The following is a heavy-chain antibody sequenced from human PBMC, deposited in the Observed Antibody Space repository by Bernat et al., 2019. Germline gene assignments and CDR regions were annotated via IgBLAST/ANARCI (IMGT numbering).Heavy chain of an antibody. J-gene: IGHJ4*02. CDR1: GFTFSNYA. CDR2: ICGRGTST. CDR3: ANVVSLEY. Sequence: EVQLVESGGGLVQPGGSLRLSCAASGFTFSNYAMSWVRQAPGKGLEWVATICGRGTSTYFADSVKGRFTVSRDNSKNTLYLQMNSLRAEDTALYFCANVVSLEYWGQGTLVTVSS. V-gene: IGHV3-23*04.